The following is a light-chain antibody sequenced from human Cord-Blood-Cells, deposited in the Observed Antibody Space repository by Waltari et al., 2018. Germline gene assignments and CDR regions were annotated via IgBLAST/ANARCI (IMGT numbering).Light chain of an antibody. J-gene: IGKJ1*01. V-gene: IGKV1-33*01. CDR2: DAS. CDR1: QDISNY. Sequence: EIQMTQSPSSLSASVGDRVTITCQASQDISNYLNWYQQKPGKAPKLLIYDASNLETGVPSRFSGSGSGTYFTFTISSLQPEDIATYYCQQYDNLPWTFGQGTKVEIK. CDR3: QQYDNLPWT.